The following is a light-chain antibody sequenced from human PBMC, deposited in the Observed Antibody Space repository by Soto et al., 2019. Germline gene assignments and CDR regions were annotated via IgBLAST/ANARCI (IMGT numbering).Light chain of an antibody. CDR3: SSSAGSNTV. J-gene: IGLJ1*01. CDR1: SSDVGGYNY. Sequence: QSALTQPPSASGSPGQSVTISCGGTSSDVGGYNYVSWYQQHPGKAPKLIIYEVTKRPSGVPDRFSGSTSGNTASLTVSGLDAEDDADYYCSSSAGSNTVFGTGTKVTVL. V-gene: IGLV2-8*01. CDR2: EVT.